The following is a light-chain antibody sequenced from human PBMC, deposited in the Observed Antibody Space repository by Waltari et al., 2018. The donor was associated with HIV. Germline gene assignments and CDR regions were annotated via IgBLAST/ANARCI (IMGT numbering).Light chain of an antibody. CDR3: ATWDDSLSGSVL. J-gene: IGLJ2*01. V-gene: IGLV1-47*01. CDR2: RNN. CDR1: RYNIGSNY. Sequence: QSVLTQPPSASGTPGQRVTISCSGSRYNIGSNYVYWYQDLPGTAPKLLIYRNNQRPSGVPDRFSGSKSGTSASLAISRLRSEDEAAYYCATWDDSLSGSVLFGGGTKLTVL.